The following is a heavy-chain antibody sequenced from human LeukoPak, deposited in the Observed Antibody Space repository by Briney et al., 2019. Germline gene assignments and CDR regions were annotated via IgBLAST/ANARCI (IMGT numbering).Heavy chain of an antibody. Sequence: GASVKVSCKVSGYTLTELSIHWVRQAPGKGLEWMGGFDPEDGETIYAQKFQGRVTMTEATSTDTAYMELSSLRSEDTAVYYCATDRRYSGYDSKYNWFDPWGQGNLVTVSS. CDR3: ATDRRYSGYDSKYNWFDP. CDR2: FDPEDGET. D-gene: IGHD5-12*01. V-gene: IGHV1-24*01. CDR1: GYTLTELS. J-gene: IGHJ5*02.